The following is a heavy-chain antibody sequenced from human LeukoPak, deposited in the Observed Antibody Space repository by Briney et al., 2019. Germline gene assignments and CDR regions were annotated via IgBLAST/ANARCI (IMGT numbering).Heavy chain of an antibody. CDR1: GGSISSYY. V-gene: IGHV4-59*01. Sequence: SETLSLTCTVSGGSISSYYWSWIRQPPGKGLEWIGYIYYSGSTNYNPSLKSRVTISVDTSKNQFSLKLSSVTAADTAVYYCARAPPDYGDYGDYYHYYMDVWGKGTTVTISS. CDR2: IYYSGST. D-gene: IGHD4-17*01. CDR3: ARAPPDYGDYGDYYHYYMDV. J-gene: IGHJ6*03.